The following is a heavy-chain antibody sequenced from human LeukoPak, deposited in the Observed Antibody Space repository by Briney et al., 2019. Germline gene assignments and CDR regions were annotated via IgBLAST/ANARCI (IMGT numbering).Heavy chain of an antibody. CDR2: IKEDGSEK. CDR3: ARRALRYCSSTSCPAQYYGVDV. D-gene: IGHD2-2*01. Sequence: GGSLRLSCAASGFIFSSYWMSWVRQAPGKGLEWVANIKEDGSEKYYVDSVKGRFTISRDNAKNSLYLQTNSLRAEDTAVYYWARRALRYCSSTSCPAQYYGVDVWGKGTTVTVSS. J-gene: IGHJ6*04. V-gene: IGHV3-7*03. CDR1: GFIFSSYW.